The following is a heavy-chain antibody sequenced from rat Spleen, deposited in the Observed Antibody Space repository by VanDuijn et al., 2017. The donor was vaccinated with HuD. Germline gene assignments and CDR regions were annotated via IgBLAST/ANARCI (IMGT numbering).Heavy chain of an antibody. CDR2: ISSDGRRN. V-gene: IGHV5-29*01. J-gene: IGHJ2*01. CDR1: GFTFRNFD. Sequence: EVQLVESGGGLVQPGRSLKVSCTASGFTFRNFDMAWVRQAPTKGLEWVATISSDGRRNYYRDSVKGRFTISRDNAKSSLYLQMDSLRSEDTATYYCARQVTALDYWGQGVMATVSS. D-gene: IGHD1-10*01. CDR3: ARQVTALDY.